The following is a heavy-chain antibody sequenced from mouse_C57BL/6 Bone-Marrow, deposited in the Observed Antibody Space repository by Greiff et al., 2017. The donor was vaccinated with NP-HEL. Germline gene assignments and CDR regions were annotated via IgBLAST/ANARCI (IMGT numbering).Heavy chain of an antibody. CDR3: ARSWSGFDY. CDR2: IYPRSGNT. CDR1: GYTFTSYG. J-gene: IGHJ2*01. D-gene: IGHD3-1*01. V-gene: IGHV1-81*01. Sequence: QVQLKESGAELARPGASVKLSCKASGYTFTSYGISWVKQRTGQGLEWIGEIYPRSGNTYYNEKFKGKATLTADKSSSTAYMELRSLTSEDSAVYFCARSWSGFDYWGQGTTLTVSS.